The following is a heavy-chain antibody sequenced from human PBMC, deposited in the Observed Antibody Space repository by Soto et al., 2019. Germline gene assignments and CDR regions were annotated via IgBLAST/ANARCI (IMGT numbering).Heavy chain of an antibody. J-gene: IGHJ5*02. CDR1: GFTFTSYS. CDR3: ARSKSLEYNWFDT. CDR2: ISSTSATI. V-gene: IGHV3-48*01. Sequence: EVQLMESGGGLVQPGGSLRLSCTASGFTFTSYSINWVRQAPGQGLERISYISSTSATIYYAESVRGRFTVSRDNAKNSVYLQMNSLRAEDTAVYFCARSKSLEYNWFDTWGQGTPVTVSS.